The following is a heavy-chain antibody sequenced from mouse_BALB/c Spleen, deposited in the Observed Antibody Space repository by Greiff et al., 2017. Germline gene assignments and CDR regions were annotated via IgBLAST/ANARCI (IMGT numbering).Heavy chain of an antibody. CDR2: ISYDGSN. CDR3: AGDDGYYAWFAY. J-gene: IGHJ3*01. D-gene: IGHD2-3*01. V-gene: IGHV3-6*02. Sequence: EVHLVESGPGLVKPSQSLSLTCSVTGYSITSGYYWNWIRQFPGNKLEWMGYISYDGSNNYNPSLKNRISITRDTSKNQFFLKLNSVTTEDTATYYCAGDDGYYAWFAYWGQGTLVTVSA. CDR1: GYSITSGYY.